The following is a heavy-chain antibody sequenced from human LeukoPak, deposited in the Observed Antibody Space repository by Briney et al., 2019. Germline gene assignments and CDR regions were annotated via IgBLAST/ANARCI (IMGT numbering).Heavy chain of an antibody. Sequence: PGGSLRLSCAASRFTFSIYGMHWVRQAPGKGLEWVAFIRNDGDVIYYAESVKGRFTISRDNSKNTVYLQLNSLRAEDTAVYYCAKDLMSIKALIPWDYWGQGTLVTVSP. CDR2: IRNDGDVI. D-gene: IGHD2-21*01. CDR1: RFTFSIYG. V-gene: IGHV3-30*02. J-gene: IGHJ4*02. CDR3: AKDLMSIKALIPWDY.